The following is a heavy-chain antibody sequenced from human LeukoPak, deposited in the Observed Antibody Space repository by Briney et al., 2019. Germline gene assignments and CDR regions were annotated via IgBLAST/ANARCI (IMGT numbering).Heavy chain of an antibody. CDR1: GGTFSSYA. CDR2: IIPIFGTA. V-gene: IGHV1-69*13. D-gene: IGHD5-24*01. Sequence: SVKVSCKASGGTFSSYAISWVRQAPGQGLEWMGGIIPIFGTANYAQKFQGRVTITADESASTAYMELSSLRSEDTAVYYCARGRNVEMATIVLYFDYWGQGTLVTVSS. J-gene: IGHJ4*02. CDR3: ARGRNVEMATIVLYFDY.